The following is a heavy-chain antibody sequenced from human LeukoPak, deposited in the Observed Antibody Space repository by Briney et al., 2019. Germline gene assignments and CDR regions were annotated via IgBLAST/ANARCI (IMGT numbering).Heavy chain of an antibody. CDR1: GYTLTELS. V-gene: IGHV1-46*01. CDR2: INPSGGST. D-gene: IGHD3-10*01. J-gene: IGHJ5*02. CDR3: ASGRVGYYYGSGMGPQKNNWFDP. Sequence: GASVKVSCKVSGYTLTELSMHWVRQAPGKGLEWMGIINPSGGSTSYAQKFQGRVTMTRDMSTSTVYMELSSLRSEDTAVYYCASGRVGYYYGSGMGPQKNNWFDPWGQGTLVTVSS.